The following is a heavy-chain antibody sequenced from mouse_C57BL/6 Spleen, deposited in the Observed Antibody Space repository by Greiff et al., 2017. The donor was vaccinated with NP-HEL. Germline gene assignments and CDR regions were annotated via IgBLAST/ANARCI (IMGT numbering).Heavy chain of an antibody. CDR1: GYTFTSYW. CDR3: ARIKKIGAAYCDY. Sequence: VQLQQSGAELVKAGASVKMSCKASGYTFTSYWMHWVKQRLGQGLEWFAETNPTNGRTYYNEKFKSKATLTVDKSSSTAYMLLSGTTFEDSAVYYCARIKKIGAAYCDYWGQGTTLTVAS. D-gene: IGHD2-14*01. J-gene: IGHJ2*01. CDR2: TNPTNGRT. V-gene: IGHV1S81*02.